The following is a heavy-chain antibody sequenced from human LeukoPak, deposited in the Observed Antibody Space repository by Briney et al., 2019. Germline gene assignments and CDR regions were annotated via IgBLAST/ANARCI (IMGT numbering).Heavy chain of an antibody. Sequence: SETLSLTCTVSGGSISSYYWSWIRQPAGKGLEWIGRIYTSGSTNYNPSLKSRVTMSVDTSKNQFSLKLSSVTAADTAVYYCARDWFGGSGVYYYYMDVWGKGTTVTISS. D-gene: IGHD3-10*01. V-gene: IGHV4-4*07. CDR2: IYTSGST. J-gene: IGHJ6*03. CDR1: GGSISSYY. CDR3: ARDWFGGSGVYYYYMDV.